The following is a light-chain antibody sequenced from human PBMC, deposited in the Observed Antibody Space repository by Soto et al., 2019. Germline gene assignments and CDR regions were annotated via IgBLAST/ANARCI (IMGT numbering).Light chain of an antibody. J-gene: IGLJ1*01. CDR1: SSDVGAYNY. V-gene: IGLV2-14*03. CDR3: NSYTSSNSDV. CDR2: DVI. Sequence: QSALTQPASVSGSPGQSITISCTGTSSDVGAYNYVSWYQQHPGKAPKLMIYDVINRPSGVPSRFSGSKSGNTASLTISGLQAEDEADYFCNSYTSSNSDVFGNGTKLTVL.